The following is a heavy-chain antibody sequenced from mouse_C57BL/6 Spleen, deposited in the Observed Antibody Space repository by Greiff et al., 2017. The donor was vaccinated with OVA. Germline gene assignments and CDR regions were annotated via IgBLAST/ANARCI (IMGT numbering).Heavy chain of an antibody. Sequence: EVKVEESGGGLVQPGGSMKLSCAASGFTFSDAWMDWVRQSPEKGLEWVAEIRNKANTHATYYAESVKGRFTISRDDSKSSVYLQMNSLRAEDTGIYYCTRLAYDYDEAWFAYWGQGTLVTVSA. CDR1: GFTFSDAW. CDR3: TRLAYDYDEAWFAY. D-gene: IGHD2-4*01. V-gene: IGHV6-6*01. J-gene: IGHJ3*01. CDR2: IRNKANTHAT.